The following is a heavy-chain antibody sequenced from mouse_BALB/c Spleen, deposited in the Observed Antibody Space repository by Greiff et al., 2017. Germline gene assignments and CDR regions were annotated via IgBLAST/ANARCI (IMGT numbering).Heavy chain of an antibody. CDR2: ISYDGSN. Sequence: EVQLQESGPGLVKPSQSLSLTCSVTGYSITSGYYWYWIRQFPGNKLEWMGYISYDGSNNYNPSLKNRISITRDTSKNQFFLKLNAVTTEDTATYYCARNYGTPYYFDYWGQGTTLTVAS. CDR3: ARNYGTPYYFDY. D-gene: IGHD1-1*01. CDR1: GYSITSGYY. J-gene: IGHJ2*01. V-gene: IGHV3-6*02.